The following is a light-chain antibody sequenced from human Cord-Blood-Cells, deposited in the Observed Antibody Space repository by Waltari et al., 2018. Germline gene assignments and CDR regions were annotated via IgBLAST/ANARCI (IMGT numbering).Light chain of an antibody. V-gene: IGLV1-51*01. CDR1: SSNIGNNY. CDR3: GTWDSSLSAVV. CDR2: DNN. Sequence: QSVLTQPPSVSAAPGQKVTIPCSGSSSNIGNNYVSWYQQHPGTAPKLSIYDNNKRPSGIPDRFSGSKSGTSATLGITGLQTGDEADYYCGTWDSSLSAVVFGTGTKVTVL. J-gene: IGLJ1*01.